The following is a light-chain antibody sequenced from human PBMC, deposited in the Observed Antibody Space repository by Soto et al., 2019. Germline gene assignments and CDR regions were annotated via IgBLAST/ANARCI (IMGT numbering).Light chain of an antibody. V-gene: IGLV6-57*03. J-gene: IGLJ2*01. CDR3: QSYDSSNLWV. Sequence: NFMLTQPHSVSESPGKTVTISCTRSSGSIASNYVQWYQQRPGSAPTTVIYEDNQRPSGVPDRFSGSIDSSSNSASLTISGLTTEDEADYYCQSYDSSNLWVFGGGTKPTVL. CDR1: SGSIASNY. CDR2: EDN.